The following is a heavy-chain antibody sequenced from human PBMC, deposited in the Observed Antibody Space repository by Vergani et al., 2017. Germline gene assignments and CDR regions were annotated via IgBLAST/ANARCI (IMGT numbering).Heavy chain of an antibody. Sequence: EVQLVESGGGLVQPGGSLRLSCAASGFTFSSYEMNWVRQAPGKGLEWVSYISSSGSTIYYADSVKGRFTISRDNAKNSLYLQMNSLRAEDTAVYYCAGPQGTSAYYYGGFDYWGQGILVTVSS. CDR2: ISSSGSTI. V-gene: IGHV3-48*03. CDR1: GFTFSSYE. CDR3: AGPQGTSAYYYGGFDY. J-gene: IGHJ4*02. D-gene: IGHD3-22*01.